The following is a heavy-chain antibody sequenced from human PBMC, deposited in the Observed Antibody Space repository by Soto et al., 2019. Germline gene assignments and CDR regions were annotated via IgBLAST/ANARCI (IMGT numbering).Heavy chain of an antibody. Sequence: QVQLVQSGAEVKKPGSSVKVSCKTSGDPFKNDIITWVRQAPGQRLEWMGRVIPLLDIAINAQKFQGRVTITADKCTSTAYMEMNRLRSEDTAVYYCVRNSPIWCTFRGNDAIDYWGQGTLVTVSS. CDR3: VRNSPIWCTFRGNDAIDY. CDR2: VIPLLDIA. D-gene: IGHD2-8*01. J-gene: IGHJ4*02. CDR1: GDPFKNDI. V-gene: IGHV1-69*02.